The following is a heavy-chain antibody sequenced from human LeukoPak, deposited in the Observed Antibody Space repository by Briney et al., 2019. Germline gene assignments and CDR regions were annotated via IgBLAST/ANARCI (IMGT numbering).Heavy chain of an antibody. CDR3: ARAGDRGTVDF. V-gene: IGHV3-7*01. D-gene: IGHD7-27*01. CDR2: IKEDGSAK. J-gene: IGHJ4*02. Sequence: GGSLRLSCAASGFTFSKSWMTWVRQTPGKGLEWVANIKEDGSAKYYADSVKGRFAISRDNAKNSLYLQVNSLRAEDTAVYYCARAGDRGTVDFWGQGTLVTVSS. CDR1: GFTFSKSW.